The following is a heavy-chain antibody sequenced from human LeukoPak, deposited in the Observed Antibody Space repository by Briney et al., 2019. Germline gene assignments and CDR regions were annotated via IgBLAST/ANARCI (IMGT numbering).Heavy chain of an antibody. D-gene: IGHD3-10*01. CDR3: ARCSWGGGSVRGVPTSYYFDY. J-gene: IGHJ4*02. CDR2: INPNSGGT. Sequence: ASVKLSCTASGGTFTSYAISLVRQAPGQGLEWMGWINPNSGGTNYAQKYPGRVTMTRDTSIITADLELSRLRSDDTAVYYCARCSWGGGSVRGVPTSYYFDYWGRGTLVTVSS. V-gene: IGHV1-2*02. CDR1: GGTFTSYA.